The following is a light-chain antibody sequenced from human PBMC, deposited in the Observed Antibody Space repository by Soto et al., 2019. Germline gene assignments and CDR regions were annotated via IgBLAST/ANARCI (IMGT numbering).Light chain of an antibody. CDR3: SSFASGSPYV. CDR2: EVR. J-gene: IGLJ1*01. CDR1: SSDIGGYNY. Sequence: QSALTQPASVSGSPGQSITISCTGTSSDIGGYNYVSWYQQHPGKGPKLMIYEVRNRPSGISNRFSASKSGNTASLTISGRQAEDEAHYYCSSFASGSPYVFGTGTKLTVL. V-gene: IGLV2-14*01.